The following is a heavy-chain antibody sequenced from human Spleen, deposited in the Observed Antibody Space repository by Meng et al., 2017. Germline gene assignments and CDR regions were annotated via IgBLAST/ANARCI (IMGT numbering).Heavy chain of an antibody. V-gene: IGHV4-34*01. Sequence: GHLHTWVAELLKPTGTLSLTCVVSGGSFSDYYWSWTRQPPGKGLEWIGEINHRGNTNYNSFLESRVTISVDTSQNSLSLKLSSVTAADSAVYYCARGPTTVAHDFDYWGQGTLVTVSS. CDR2: INHRGNT. D-gene: IGHD4-11*01. CDR1: GGSFSDYY. CDR3: ARGPTTVAHDFDY. J-gene: IGHJ4*02.